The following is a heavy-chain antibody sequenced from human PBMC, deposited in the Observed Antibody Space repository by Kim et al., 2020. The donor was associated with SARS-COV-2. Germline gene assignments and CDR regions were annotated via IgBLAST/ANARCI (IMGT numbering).Heavy chain of an antibody. J-gene: IGHJ3*02. CDR2: ISGDGLTK. V-gene: IGHV3-30*04. CDR3: AREDYYISGSFSLGAFDI. CDR1: RFSFSNFA. D-gene: IGHD3-10*01. Sequence: GGSLRLSCAASRFSFSNFAIHWVRQAPGKGLDWVAVISGDGLTKFYAESVKGRFTISRDNSKNTVYLEMNSLRAEDTAVYYCAREDYYISGSFSLGAFDIWGQGTMVTVSS.